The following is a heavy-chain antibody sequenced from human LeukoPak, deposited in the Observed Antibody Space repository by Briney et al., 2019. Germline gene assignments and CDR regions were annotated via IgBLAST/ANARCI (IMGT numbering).Heavy chain of an antibody. V-gene: IGHV1-8*03. CDR1: GYTFTSYD. CDR3: ARGKSEGRYYDFWSGYLGPYYYYYMDV. Sequence: ASVKVSCKASGYTFTSYDINWVRQATGQGLEWMGWMNPNSGNTGYAQKFQGRVTITRNTSISTAYMELSSLRSEDTAVYYRARGKSEGRYYDFWSGYLGPYYYYYMDVWGKGTTVTVSS. J-gene: IGHJ6*03. D-gene: IGHD3-3*01. CDR2: MNPNSGNT.